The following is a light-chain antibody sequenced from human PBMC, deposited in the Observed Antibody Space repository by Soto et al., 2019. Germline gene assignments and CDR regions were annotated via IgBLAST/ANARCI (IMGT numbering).Light chain of an antibody. CDR1: NSNVETNY. CDR2: SND. J-gene: IGLJ2*01. V-gene: IGLV1-47*02. CDR3: SANDDSLGGPV. Sequence: QSALTQPPSASGTPGQRVTISCSGSNSNVETNYVYWYQQVAGTAPKLLIYSNDQRPSAVPDRLSASKSGTSASLDISGLRSEDEADYYCSANDDSLGGPVFGGGTQLTVL.